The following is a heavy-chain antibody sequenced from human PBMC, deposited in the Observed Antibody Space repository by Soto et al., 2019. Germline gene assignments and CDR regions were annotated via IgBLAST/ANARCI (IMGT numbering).Heavy chain of an antibody. Sequence: GGSLRLSCAASGFSLSTYNFNWVRQAPGKGLEWISYVTRTSTTIFYADSVKGRFTISRDNAKTSLYLQMNNLRVEDTAIYYSVRDLGTSYSTPMDYWGQGTLVTVSS. J-gene: IGHJ4*02. D-gene: IGHD2-21*01. CDR1: GFSLSTYN. CDR2: VTRTSTTI. V-gene: IGHV3-48*01. CDR3: VRDLGTSYSTPMDY.